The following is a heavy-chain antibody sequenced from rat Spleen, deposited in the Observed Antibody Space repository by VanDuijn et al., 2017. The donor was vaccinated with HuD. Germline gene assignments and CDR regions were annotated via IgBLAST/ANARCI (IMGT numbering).Heavy chain of an antibody. V-gene: IGHV5-58*01. Sequence: EVQLVETGGGLVQPGRSLKLSCVASGFTFSSYWMYWVRQAPGKGLEWVSSISYDGGSTYYRDSVKGRFTISRDNAKSTLYLQMDSLRSEDTATYYCATSQLGPGYWGQGVMVTVSS. CDR3: ATSQLGPGY. CDR1: GFTFSSYW. CDR2: ISYDGGST. J-gene: IGHJ2*01. D-gene: IGHD5-1*01.